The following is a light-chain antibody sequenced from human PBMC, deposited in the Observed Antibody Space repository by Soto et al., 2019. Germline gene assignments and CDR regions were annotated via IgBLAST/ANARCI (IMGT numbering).Light chain of an antibody. CDR1: SSDLGGLNY. CDR2: KVD. V-gene: IGLV2-14*01. CDR3: SSYTTGPSPQWV. J-gene: IGLJ3*02. Sequence: QSALTQPASVSGSPGQSITIPCSGRSSDLGGLNYVSWYQQHPGKVPKLIIYKVDNRPSGISDRFSASKSGNTASLTISGLQAEDEAHYYCSSYTTGPSPQWVFAGGTKLTVL.